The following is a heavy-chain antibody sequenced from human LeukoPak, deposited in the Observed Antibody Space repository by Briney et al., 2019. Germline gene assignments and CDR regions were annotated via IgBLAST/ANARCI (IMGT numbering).Heavy chain of an antibody. CDR3: ARGRGYDSSGYDAFDI. V-gene: IGHV3-7*01. Sequence: GGSLRLSCAASEFTFSSYWMSWVRQAPGKGLEWVASIKQDGSEKYYVDSVKGRVTISRDNAKNSLYLQMNSLRAEDTAVYYCARGRGYDSSGYDAFDIWGQGTMVTVSS. J-gene: IGHJ3*02. D-gene: IGHD3-22*01. CDR1: EFTFSSYW. CDR2: IKQDGSEK.